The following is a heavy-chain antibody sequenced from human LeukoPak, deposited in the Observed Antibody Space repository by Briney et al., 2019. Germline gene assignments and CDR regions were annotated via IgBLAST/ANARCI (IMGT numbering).Heavy chain of an antibody. CDR2: IIPIFGTA. CDR1: GGTFISYA. J-gene: IGHJ4*02. V-gene: IGHV1-69*13. CDR3: ARDRTERLRYFDWSKRGYFDY. D-gene: IGHD3-9*01. Sequence: GASVKVSCKASGGTFISYAISWVRQAPGQGLEWMGGIIPIFGTANYAQKFQGRVTITADESTSTAYMELSSLRSEDTAAYYCARDRTERLRYFDWSKRGYFDYWGQGTLVTVSS.